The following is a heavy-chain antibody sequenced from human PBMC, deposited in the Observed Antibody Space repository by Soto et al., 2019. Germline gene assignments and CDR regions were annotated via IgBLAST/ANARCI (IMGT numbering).Heavy chain of an antibody. V-gene: IGHV3-23*01. CDR1: GLTFSSYA. CDR3: AKDMSTGGYFRGGSCPKGVNGFDP. J-gene: IGHJ5*02. CDR2: ISGSGGST. D-gene: IGHD2-15*01. Sequence: EVQLLESGGGLVQPGGSLRLSCAASGLTFSSYAMSWVRQAPGKGLEWVSAISGSGGSTYYADSVKGRFTISRDNSKNTLYLKMNIMRAEDTAVDYCAKDMSTGGYFRGGSCPKGVNGFDPWGQGTMVTVSS.